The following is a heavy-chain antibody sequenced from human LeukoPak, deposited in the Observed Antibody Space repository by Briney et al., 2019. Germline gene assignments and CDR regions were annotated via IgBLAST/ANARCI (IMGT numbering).Heavy chain of an antibody. V-gene: IGHV4-34*01. J-gene: IGHJ6*02. Sequence: PSETLSLTCAVYGGSFSGYYWSWIRQPPGKGLEWIGEINHSGSTNYNPSLKSRVTISVDTSKNQFSLKLSSVTAADTAVYYCARPGPPTAEFMDVWGQGITVTVSS. CDR2: INHSGST. D-gene: IGHD2/OR15-2a*01. CDR1: GGSFSGYY. CDR3: ARPGPPTAEFMDV.